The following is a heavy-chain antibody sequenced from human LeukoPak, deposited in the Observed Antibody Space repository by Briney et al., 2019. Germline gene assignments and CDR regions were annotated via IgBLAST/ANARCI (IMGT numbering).Heavy chain of an antibody. J-gene: IGHJ4*02. CDR1: GYGFASYW. CDR2: IYSADSDT. Sequence: GESLKIFRKGAGYGFASYWNGWGRQMPGKGLEGMGSIYSADSDTRYSASFQGQVTLSADKSLSPAYLQVSSLKASHTGMHSCLRPPYWGQGTLVTVSS. CDR3: LRPPY. V-gene: IGHV5-51*01.